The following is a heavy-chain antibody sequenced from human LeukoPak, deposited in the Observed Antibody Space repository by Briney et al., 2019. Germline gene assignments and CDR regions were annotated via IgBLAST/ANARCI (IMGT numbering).Heavy chain of an antibody. D-gene: IGHD4-17*01. CDR3: ARATRGLRSYFDY. V-gene: IGHV3-30-3*01. J-gene: IGHJ4*02. CDR1: GFTFSSYA. CDR2: ISYDGSNK. Sequence: GGSLRLSCAASGFTFSSYAMHWVRQAPGKGLEWVAVISYDGSNKYYADSVKGRFTISRDNSKNTLYLQMNSLRAEDTAVYYCARATRGLRSYFDYWGQGTLVTVSS.